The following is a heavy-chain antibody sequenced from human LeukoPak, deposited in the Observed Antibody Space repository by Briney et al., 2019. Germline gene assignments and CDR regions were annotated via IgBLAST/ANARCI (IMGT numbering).Heavy chain of an antibody. Sequence: SETLSLTCTVSGDSISNSNYYWGWIRQPPGKGLEWIGSVYYSGSTYYNPSLKSRVTISLDTSENQFFLRLSSVTAADTAMYFCARDAPEAEAPYYDAFDIWGQGTLVTV. CDR1: GDSISNSNYY. J-gene: IGHJ3*02. D-gene: IGHD2-8*01. V-gene: IGHV4-39*07. CDR2: VYYSGST. CDR3: ARDAPEAEAPYYDAFDI.